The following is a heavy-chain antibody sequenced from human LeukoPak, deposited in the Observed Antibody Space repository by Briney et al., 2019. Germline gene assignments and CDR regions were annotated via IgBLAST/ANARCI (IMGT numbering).Heavy chain of an antibody. D-gene: IGHD6-13*01. CDR3: ARNLRRYRSSWFHDAFDI. J-gene: IGHJ3*02. CDR2: MNPNSGNT. Sequence: GASVKVSCKASGYTFTSYDINWVRQATGQGLEWMGWMNPNSGNTGYAQKFQGRVTMTRNSSISTAYMELSSLRSEDTAVYYCARNLRRYRSSWFHDAFDIWGQGTMVTVSS. CDR1: GYTFTSYD. V-gene: IGHV1-8*01.